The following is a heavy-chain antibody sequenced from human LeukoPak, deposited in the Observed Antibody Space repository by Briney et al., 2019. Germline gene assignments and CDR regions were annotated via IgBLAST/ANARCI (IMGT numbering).Heavy chain of an antibody. D-gene: IGHD3-16*02. CDR1: GFTFSSYS. Sequence: SGGSLRLSCAASGFTFSSYSMNWVRQAPGKGLEWVSYISSSSSTIYYADSVKGRFTISRDNAKNSLYLQMNSLRAEDTAVYYCARDDYDYVWGSYRYFDYWGQGTLVTVSS. CDR3: ARDDYDYVWGSYRYFDY. CDR2: ISSSSSTI. J-gene: IGHJ4*02. V-gene: IGHV3-48*01.